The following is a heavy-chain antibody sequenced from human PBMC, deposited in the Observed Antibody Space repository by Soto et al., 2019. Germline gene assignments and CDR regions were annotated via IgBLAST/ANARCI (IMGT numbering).Heavy chain of an antibody. CDR3: ASPSIAAAANYYYYGMDV. V-gene: IGHV3-53*01. D-gene: IGHD6-13*01. Sequence: GGSLRLSCAASGFTVSSNYMSWVRQAPGKGLEWVSVIYSGGSTYYADPVKGRFTISRDNSKNTLYLQMNSLRAEDTAVYYCASPSIAAAANYYYYGMDVWGQGTTVTV. J-gene: IGHJ6*02. CDR2: IYSGGST. CDR1: GFTVSSNY.